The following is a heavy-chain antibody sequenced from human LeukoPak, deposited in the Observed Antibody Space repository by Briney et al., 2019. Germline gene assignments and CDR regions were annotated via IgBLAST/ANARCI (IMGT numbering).Heavy chain of an antibody. V-gene: IGHV3-23*01. Sequence: GGSLRLSCAASGFTFSSYAMSWVRQAPGKGLEWVSVISGSGGSIYHADSVKGRFTISRDNSKNTLYLQMNSLRAEDTAVYYCVHCGGDCYPCCGMDVWGQGTTVTVSS. D-gene: IGHD2-21*02. CDR2: ISGSGGSI. J-gene: IGHJ6*02. CDR3: VHCGGDCYPCCGMDV. CDR1: GFTFSSYA.